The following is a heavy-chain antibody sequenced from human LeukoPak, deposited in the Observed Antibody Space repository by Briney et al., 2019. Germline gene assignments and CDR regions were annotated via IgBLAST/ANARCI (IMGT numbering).Heavy chain of an antibody. D-gene: IGHD3-9*01. Sequence: GESLKISCKGSGYSFTSYWIGWVRQMPGKGLEWMGIIYPGDSDTRYSPSFQGQVTISADKSISTAYLQWSSLKASDTAMYYCARGGGRYFDWLENYYYYYMDVWGKGTTVTISS. CDR2: IYPGDSDT. CDR3: ARGGGRYFDWLENYYYYYMDV. CDR1: GYSFTSYW. V-gene: IGHV5-51*01. J-gene: IGHJ6*03.